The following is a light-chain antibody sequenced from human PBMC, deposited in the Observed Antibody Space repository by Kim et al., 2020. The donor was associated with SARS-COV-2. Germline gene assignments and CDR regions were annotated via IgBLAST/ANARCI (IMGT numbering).Light chain of an antibody. Sequence: GRSGTMSCAGSRRDIGHQNYVPWYQQPPAKAPYVIIYRVSLRPSGVSGRFSGSKSGYMASLTISGLQAEDEADYYCSSYTSSNTIIFGGGTKVTVL. CDR3: SSYTSSNTII. CDR1: RRDIGHQNY. J-gene: IGLJ2*01. V-gene: IGLV2-14*03. CDR2: RVS.